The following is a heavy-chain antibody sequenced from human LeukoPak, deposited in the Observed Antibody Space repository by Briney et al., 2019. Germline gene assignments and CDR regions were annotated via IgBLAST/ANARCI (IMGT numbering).Heavy chain of an antibody. Sequence: SETLSLTCTVSGGSISSSSYYWGWIRQPPGKGLEWIGRIYYSGSTYDNPSLKSRVTISVDTSKNQFSLKLSSVTAADTAVYYCARRGYYGSGYYSLDYWGQGTLVTVSS. CDR3: ARRGYYGSGYYSLDY. CDR2: IYYSGST. CDR1: GGSISSSSYY. D-gene: IGHD3-10*01. J-gene: IGHJ4*02. V-gene: IGHV4-39*01.